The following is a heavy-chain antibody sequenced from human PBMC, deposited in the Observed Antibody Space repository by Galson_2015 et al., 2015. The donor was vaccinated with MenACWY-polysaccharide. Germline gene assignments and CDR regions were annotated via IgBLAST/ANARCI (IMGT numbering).Heavy chain of an antibody. CDR1: GYTFTGYY. Sequence: SVKVSCKASGYTFTGYYMHWVRQAPGQGLEWMGIINPSGGSTSYAQKFQGRVTMTRDTSTSTVYMELSSLRSEDTAVYYCARDGLGIAVAGFFDYWGQGTLVTVSS. CDR2: INPSGGST. V-gene: IGHV1-46*01. D-gene: IGHD6-19*01. J-gene: IGHJ4*02. CDR3: ARDGLGIAVAGFFDY.